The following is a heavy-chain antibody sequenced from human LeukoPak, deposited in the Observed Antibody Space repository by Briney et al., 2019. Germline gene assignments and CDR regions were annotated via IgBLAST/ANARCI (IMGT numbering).Heavy chain of an antibody. CDR2: ISWNSGSI. J-gene: IGHJ4*02. CDR3: AKGHTYGLGESYLDF. V-gene: IGHV3-9*01. D-gene: IGHD5-18*01. CDR1: GYTFDDYA. Sequence: GGSLRLPCEASGYTFDDYAMHWVRQAPGKGLEWVSGISWNSGSIGYADSVKGRFSISRDNGKNSLYLQMDSLTTEDTALYYCAKGHTYGLGESYLDFWGQGTLVSVSS.